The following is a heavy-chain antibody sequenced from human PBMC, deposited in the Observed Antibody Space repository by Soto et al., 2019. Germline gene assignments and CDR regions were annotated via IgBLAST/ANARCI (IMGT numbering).Heavy chain of an antibody. J-gene: IGHJ5*02. V-gene: IGHV4-59*08. CDR3: ARLVVGAWFPNWFDP. D-gene: IGHD1-26*01. CDR1: GGSISSYY. CDR2: MYHSGST. Sequence: SETLSLTCTVSGGSISSYYWSWIRQPPGKGLEWIGYMYHSGSTYYNPSLKSRVTISVDTSKNQFSLKLSSVTAADTAVYYCARLVVGAWFPNWFDPWGQGTLVTVSS.